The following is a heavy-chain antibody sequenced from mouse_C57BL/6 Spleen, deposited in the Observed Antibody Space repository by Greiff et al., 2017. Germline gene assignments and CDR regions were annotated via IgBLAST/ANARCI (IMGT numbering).Heavy chain of an antibody. J-gene: IGHJ3*01. D-gene: IGHD2-10*02. CDR3: ARGDSIAWFAY. V-gene: IGHV1-69*01. CDR2: IDPSDSYT. Sequence: QVQLQQPGAELVMPGASVKLSCKASGYTFTSYWMHWVKQRPGQGLEWIGEIDPSDSYTNYNQKFKGKSTLTVDTSSSTAYMQLSSLTSEDSAVYYCARGDSIAWFAYWGQGTLVTVSA. CDR1: GYTFTSYW.